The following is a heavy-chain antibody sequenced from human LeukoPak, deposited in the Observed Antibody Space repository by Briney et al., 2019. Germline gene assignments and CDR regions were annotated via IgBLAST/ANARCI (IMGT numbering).Heavy chain of an antibody. Sequence: RASVRVSCKASGYTFSDYYVHWVRQAPGQGLEWMGWINPHSGGTNYAQKFQGRVTATRDTSISTAFMDLSSLTSDDTAVFYCARGPPRGTAAGPDFWGQGTLVTVSS. D-gene: IGHD6-13*01. J-gene: IGHJ4*02. V-gene: IGHV1-2*02. CDR1: GYTFSDYY. CDR2: INPHSGGT. CDR3: ARGPPRGTAAGPDF.